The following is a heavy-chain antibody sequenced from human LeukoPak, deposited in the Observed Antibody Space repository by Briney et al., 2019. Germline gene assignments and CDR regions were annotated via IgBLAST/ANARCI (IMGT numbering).Heavy chain of an antibody. CDR1: GGSFSGYY. J-gene: IGHJ4*02. Sequence: SETPSLTCAVYGGSFSGYYWSWIRQPPGKGLEWIGEINHSGSTNYNPSLKSRVTISVDTSKNQFSLKLNSVTAADTAVYYCARAGDRSGYSDSWGQGTLVTVSS. CDR3: ARAGDRSGYSDS. V-gene: IGHV4-34*01. CDR2: INHSGST. D-gene: IGHD3-22*01.